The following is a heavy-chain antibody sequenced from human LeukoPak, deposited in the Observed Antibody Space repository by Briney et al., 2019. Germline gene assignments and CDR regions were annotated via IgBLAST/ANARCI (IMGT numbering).Heavy chain of an antibody. D-gene: IGHD3-3*01. CDR2: IRQDGSEK. V-gene: IGHV3-7*01. CDR1: GFRFSDSC. Sequence: GGSLRLSCAASGFRFSDSCMTWVRQAPGKGLEWVANIRQDGSEKYYVDSVKGRFTISRDNAKNSVYLQMNSLRAEDTAVYYCARDRSISGVVTLVYWGQGTLVTVSS. J-gene: IGHJ4*02. CDR3: ARDRSISGVVTLVY.